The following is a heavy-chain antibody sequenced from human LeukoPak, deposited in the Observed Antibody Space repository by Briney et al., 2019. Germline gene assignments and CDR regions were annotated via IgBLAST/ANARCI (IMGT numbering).Heavy chain of an antibody. CDR1: GFTFSSYS. D-gene: IGHD2-2*01. J-gene: IGHJ4*02. Sequence: PGGSLRLSCAASGFTFSSYSMNWVRQAPGKGLEWVSSITSSSSYIYYADSVKGRFTISRDNAKNSLYLQMNSLRAEDTAVYYCARPHKDIVVVPAPEDTERYYFDYWGQGTLVTVSS. V-gene: IGHV3-21*01. CDR3: ARPHKDIVVVPAPEDTERYYFDY. CDR2: ITSSSSYI.